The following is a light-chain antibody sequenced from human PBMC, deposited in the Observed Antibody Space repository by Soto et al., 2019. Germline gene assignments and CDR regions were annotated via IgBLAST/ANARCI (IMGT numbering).Light chain of an antibody. CDR1: QSISTW. CDR3: QQYNNYLRT. J-gene: IGKJ1*01. CDR2: DAS. V-gene: IGKV1-5*01. Sequence: DIQMTQSPPALSASVGDTVTITCRASQSISTWMAWYQQKPGKAPKLLVYDASTLQSGVASRFSGSGSGTEFTLTISSLQSDDFAIYYCQQYNNYLRTFGQGTKVDIK.